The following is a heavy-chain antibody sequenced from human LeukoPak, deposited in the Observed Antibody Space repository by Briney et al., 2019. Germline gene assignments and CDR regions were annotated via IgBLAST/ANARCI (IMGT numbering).Heavy chain of an antibody. CDR1: GFTFSGYW. V-gene: IGHV3-7*01. Sequence: GGSLRLSCAASGFTFSGYWMSWVRQAPGKGLEWVANIKKDGSEKYYVDSVKGRFTISRDNSKNTLYLQMNSLRAEDTAVYYCARSHCSSTSCPVDYWGQGTLVTVSS. CDR2: IKKDGSEK. D-gene: IGHD2-2*01. CDR3: ARSHCSSTSCPVDY. J-gene: IGHJ4*02.